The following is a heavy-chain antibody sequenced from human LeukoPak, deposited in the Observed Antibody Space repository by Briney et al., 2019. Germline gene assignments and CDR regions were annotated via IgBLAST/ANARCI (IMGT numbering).Heavy chain of an antibody. J-gene: IGHJ4*02. CDR1: GFPFSSYA. Sequence: GGSLRLSCAASGFPFSSYAMHWVRQAPGKGLEYVSAISSNGGSTSYANSVKGRFTISRDNSKNALYLQMGSLRAEDMAVYYCARSSIVVVSILDYWGQGTLVTVSS. D-gene: IGHD2-2*01. V-gene: IGHV3-64*01. CDR2: ISSNGGST. CDR3: ARSSIVVVSILDY.